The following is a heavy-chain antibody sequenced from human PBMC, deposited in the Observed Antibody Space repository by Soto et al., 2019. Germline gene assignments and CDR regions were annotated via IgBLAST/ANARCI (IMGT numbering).Heavy chain of an antibody. J-gene: IGHJ6*03. Sequence: QVQLVQSGAEVEKPGASVKVSCKASGYTFTNYAVHWVRQAPGQRLEWMGWINAGNGNTRFSQNLQGRVTITRDTSARTVYMELSSLRSEDTAVYYFARGHLAVVPVASWFYYMDVWGKGTTVNGSS. D-gene: IGHD2-2*01. V-gene: IGHV1-3*01. CDR3: ARGHLAVVPVASWFYYMDV. CDR2: INAGNGNT. CDR1: GYTFTNYA.